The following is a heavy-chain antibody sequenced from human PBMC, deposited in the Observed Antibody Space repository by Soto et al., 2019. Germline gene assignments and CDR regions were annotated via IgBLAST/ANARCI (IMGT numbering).Heavy chain of an antibody. Sequence: QVQLVQSGAEVKKPGSSVKVSCKASGGTFSSYAISWVRQAPGQGLEWMGGIIPIFGTANYAQKFQGRVTITADESTSTAYMELSSLRSEDTAVYYCAKDFLKWELLETTYYYYGMDVWGQGTTVTVSS. CDR1: GGTFSSYA. V-gene: IGHV1-69*01. J-gene: IGHJ6*02. CDR3: AKDFLKWELLETTYYYYGMDV. CDR2: IIPIFGTA. D-gene: IGHD1-26*01.